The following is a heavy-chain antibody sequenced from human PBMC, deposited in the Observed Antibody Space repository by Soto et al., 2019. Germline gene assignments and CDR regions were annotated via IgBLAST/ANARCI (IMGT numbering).Heavy chain of an antibody. CDR3: KQWDGYADV. J-gene: IGHJ6*02. V-gene: IGHV3-23*01. D-gene: IGHD6-19*01. CDR1: GFTSGT. CDR2: ISASSGKI. Sequence: EVLLLESGGGLVQPGGSLRLSCAGSGFTSGTTWVRQTPGRGLEWVSGISASSGKIFYADSVRGRFTISKDNSKNTLYLQMDSLRDDDTAIYFCKQWDGYADVWGQGTTVIVSS.